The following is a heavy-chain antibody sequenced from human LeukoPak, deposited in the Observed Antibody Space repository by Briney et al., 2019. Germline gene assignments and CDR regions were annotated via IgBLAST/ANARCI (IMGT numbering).Heavy chain of an antibody. V-gene: IGHV3-7*01. Sequence: GGSLRLSCAASGFTFSTYAMHWVRQAPGKGLEWVANIKQDGSEKYYVDSVKGRFTISRDNAKNSLYLQMNSLRAEDTAVYCCARDPGYCSGGSCGLYYYYYGMDVWGQGTTVTVSS. J-gene: IGHJ6*02. CDR3: ARDPGYCSGGSCGLYYYYYGMDV. CDR2: IKQDGSEK. D-gene: IGHD2-15*01. CDR1: GFTFSTYA.